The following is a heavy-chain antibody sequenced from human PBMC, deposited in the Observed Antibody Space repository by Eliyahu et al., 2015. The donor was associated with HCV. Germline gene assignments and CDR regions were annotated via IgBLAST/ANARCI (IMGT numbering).Heavy chain of an antibody. Sequence: QVQLQESGPGLVKPSETLSLTCTVXGGSISSYYWXWIXQPPGKGLEWXGYIYYSGSTNYNPSLKSRVTISVDTSKNQFSLXLSSVTAADTAVYYCARVGLATWVKNYYYYYGMDVWGQGTTVTVSS. CDR2: IYYSGST. CDR1: GGSISSYY. D-gene: IGHD2-15*01. V-gene: IGHV4-59*01. CDR3: ARVGLATWVKNYYYYYGMDV. J-gene: IGHJ6*02.